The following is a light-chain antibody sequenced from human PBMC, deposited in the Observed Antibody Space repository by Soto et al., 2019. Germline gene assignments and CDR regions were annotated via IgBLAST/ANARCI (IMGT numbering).Light chain of an antibody. CDR1: QSVSSCY. J-gene: IGKJ1*01. CDR3: QQYDSSPLS. Sequence: IELTQSPATLSLSPGERATLSCRASQSVSSCYLAWYQQKRGQPPRLLIYGASRKATGIPARFSGSGSGTDFTLTISRLEPEDFAVYYCQQYDSSPLSFGQGTKVEIK. CDR2: GAS. V-gene: IGKV3-20*01.